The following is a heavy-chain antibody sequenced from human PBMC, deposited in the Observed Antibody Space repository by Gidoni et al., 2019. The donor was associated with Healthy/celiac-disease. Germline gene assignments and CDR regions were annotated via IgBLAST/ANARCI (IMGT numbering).Heavy chain of an antibody. CDR3: ARDGVVVVAETDYYYYYGMDG. Sequence: QVQLVQSGAEVKKPGASVKVSRKASGSTFTSSYMHWVRQATGQGLEWMGIINPSGGSTSYAQKFQGRVTMTRDTSTSTVYMELSSLRSEDTAVYYCARDGVVVVAETDYYYYYGMDGWGQGTTVTVSS. D-gene: IGHD2-15*01. CDR2: INPSGGST. V-gene: IGHV1-46*01. CDR1: GSTFTSSY. J-gene: IGHJ6*02.